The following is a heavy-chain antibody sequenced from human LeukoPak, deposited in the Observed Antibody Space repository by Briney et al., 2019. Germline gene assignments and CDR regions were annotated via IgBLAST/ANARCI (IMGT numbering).Heavy chain of an antibody. CDR1: GGSISSYY. J-gene: IGHJ2*01. V-gene: IGHV4-59*01. Sequence: PSETLSLTCTVSGGSISSYYWSWIRQPPGKGLEWIGYIYYSGSTNYNPSLKSRVTISVDTSKNQFSLKLSSVTAADTAVYYCARERYDSSGYYPTGWYFDLWGRGTLVTVSS. D-gene: IGHD3-22*01. CDR2: IYYSGST. CDR3: ARERYDSSGYYPTGWYFDL.